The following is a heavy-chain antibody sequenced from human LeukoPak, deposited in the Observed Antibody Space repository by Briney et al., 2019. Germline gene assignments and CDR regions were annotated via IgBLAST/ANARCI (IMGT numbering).Heavy chain of an antibody. CDR1: GFTFSSYA. Sequence: GGSLRLSCAASGFTFSSYAMSWVRPAAGKGLEWVSAISGSGGSTYYAGSVKGRFTISRDNSKNTLYLQMTSLRAEDTAVYYCAKDRAGLGHFDYWGQGTLVTVSS. CDR3: AKDRAGLGHFDY. J-gene: IGHJ4*02. CDR2: ISGSGGST. V-gene: IGHV3-23*01. D-gene: IGHD6-19*01.